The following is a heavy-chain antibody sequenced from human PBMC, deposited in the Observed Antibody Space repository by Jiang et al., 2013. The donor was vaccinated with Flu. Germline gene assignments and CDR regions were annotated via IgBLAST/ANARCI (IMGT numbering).Heavy chain of an antibody. Sequence: QTLSLTCAISGDSVSSNSATWNWIRQSPSXGLEWLGRTYYRSKWSNDYATSVKSRITISPDTSKNLFSLYLNSVTPEDTAVYYCARRNQDQALDYWGQGTLVTVSS. CDR2: TYYRSKWSN. J-gene: IGHJ4*02. V-gene: IGHV6-1*01. CDR3: ARRNQDQALDY. D-gene: IGHD1-14*01. CDR1: GDSVSSNSAT.